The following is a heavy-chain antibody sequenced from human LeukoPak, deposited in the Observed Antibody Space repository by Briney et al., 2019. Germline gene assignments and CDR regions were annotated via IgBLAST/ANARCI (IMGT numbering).Heavy chain of an antibody. CDR3: ARGTIASSSGTPYGFDP. CDR2: IIPIFGTA. D-gene: IGHD6-13*01. V-gene: IGHV1-69*06. CDR1: GYTFTSYY. J-gene: IGHJ5*02. Sequence: GASVKVSCKASGYTFTSYYMHWVRQAPGQGLEWMGGIIPIFGTANYAQKFQGRVTITADKSTSTAYMELSSLRSEDTAVYYCARGTIASSSGTPYGFDPWGQGTLVTVSS.